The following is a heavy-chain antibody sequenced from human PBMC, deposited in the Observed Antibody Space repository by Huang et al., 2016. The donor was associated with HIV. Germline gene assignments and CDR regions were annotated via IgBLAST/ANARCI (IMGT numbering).Heavy chain of an antibody. CDR2: INHIGQT. CDR3: AREKAADSAWYGVYYFDY. D-gene: IGHD6-19*01. J-gene: IGHJ4*02. Sequence: QVQLRQWGAGLVKPSETLSLTCAVYGGSFSGYYWTWIRQSPGKGFELIGEINHIGQTNYHPSLKSQFTISKDTAKNQFSLQLTSVSAADTGVYFCAREKAADSAWYGVYYFDYWGEGALVTVTS. V-gene: IGHV4-34*01. CDR1: GGSFSGYY.